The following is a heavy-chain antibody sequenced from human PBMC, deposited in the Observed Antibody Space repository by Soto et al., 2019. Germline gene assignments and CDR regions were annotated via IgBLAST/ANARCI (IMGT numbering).Heavy chain of an antibody. CDR1: GYTFTNYG. D-gene: IGHD6-19*01. CDR2: ISTYNANT. CDR3: AREVTSGWYRINGY. J-gene: IGHJ4*02. V-gene: IGHV1-18*01. Sequence: ASVKVSCKASGYTFTNYGINWVRQAPGQGLEWLGWISTYNANTNYTQKLQGRVTMTTDASTSTAYMEVRSLRSDDTAVYYCAREVTSGWYRINGYWGQGTLVTVSS.